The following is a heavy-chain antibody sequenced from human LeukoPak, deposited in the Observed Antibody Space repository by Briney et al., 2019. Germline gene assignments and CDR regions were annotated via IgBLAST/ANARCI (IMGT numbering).Heavy chain of an antibody. D-gene: IGHD1-20*01. V-gene: IGHV4-34*01. J-gene: IGHJ3*02. CDR2: INHSGST. Sequence: SETLSLTCAVYGGSFSGYYWSWIRQRPGKGLEWIGEINHSGSTNYNPSLKSRVTISVDTSKNQFSLKLSSVTAADTAVYYCARARYNWNVHAFDIWGQGTMVTVSS. CDR1: GGSFSGYY. CDR3: ARARYNWNVHAFDI.